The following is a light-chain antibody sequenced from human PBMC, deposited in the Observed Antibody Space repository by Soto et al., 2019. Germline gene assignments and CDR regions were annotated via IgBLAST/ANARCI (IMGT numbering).Light chain of an antibody. CDR2: NAV. CDR3: QHYNNYPWT. CDR1: QSIGNY. V-gene: IGKV1-5*01. J-gene: IGKJ1*01. Sequence: DIQMTQSPSSLSASVGDRVTITCRASQSIGNYLAWYQQKPGKAPTLLIYNAVSLERGVPSRFSGSGSGTEFTLTISSLQPDDFATYFCQHYNNYPWTFGQGTRVDIK.